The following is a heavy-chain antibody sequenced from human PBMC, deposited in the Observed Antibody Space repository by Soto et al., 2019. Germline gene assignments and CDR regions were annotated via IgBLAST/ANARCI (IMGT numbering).Heavy chain of an antibody. Sequence: QVQLQESGPGLVKPSETLSLTCTVSGGSISSYYWSWIRQPPGKGLEWIGYIYYSGSTNYNPSLKSRVTISVDTSKNQFSLKLSSVTAADTAVYYCARHPFRGMVFGYYMDVWGKGPRSPSP. CDR2: IYYSGST. J-gene: IGHJ6*03. CDR1: GGSISSYY. V-gene: IGHV4-59*08. D-gene: IGHD3-3*01. CDR3: ARHPFRGMVFGYYMDV.